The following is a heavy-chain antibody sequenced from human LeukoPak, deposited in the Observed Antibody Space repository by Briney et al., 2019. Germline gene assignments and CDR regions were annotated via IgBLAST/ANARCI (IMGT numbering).Heavy chain of an antibody. Sequence: GASVKVSCKASGYTFTSYAMHWVRQAPGQGLEWMGWINAGNGNTKYSQRFQGRVTITRDTSANTAYMELRSLRSDDTAVYYCARSGHKRSADYWGQGTLVTVSS. CDR2: INAGNGNT. D-gene: IGHD1-26*01. V-gene: IGHV1-3*01. J-gene: IGHJ4*02. CDR1: GYTFTSYA. CDR3: ARSGHKRSADY.